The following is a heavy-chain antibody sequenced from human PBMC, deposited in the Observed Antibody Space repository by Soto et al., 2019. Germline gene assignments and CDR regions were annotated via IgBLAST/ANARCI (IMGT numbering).Heavy chain of an antibody. J-gene: IGHJ4*02. CDR1: GYTFTSYA. CDR3: AREPSHSSGWYSFFDY. CDR2: INAGNGNT. V-gene: IGHV1-3*01. Sequence: GASVKVSCKASGYTFTSYAMHWVRQAPGQRLEWMGWINAGNGNTKYSQKFQGRVTITRDTSASTAYMELSSLRSEDTAVYYCAREPSHSSGWYSFFDYWGQGTLVTVSS. D-gene: IGHD6-19*01.